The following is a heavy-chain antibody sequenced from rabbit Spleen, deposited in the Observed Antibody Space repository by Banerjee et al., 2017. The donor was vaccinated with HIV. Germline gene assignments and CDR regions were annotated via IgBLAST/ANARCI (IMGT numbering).Heavy chain of an antibody. Sequence: QSLEESGGDLVKPGASLTLTCTASGFSFSSYYYMCWVRQAPGKGPEWIACIYAGDGSTYYASWAKGRFTISKTSSTTVTLQMTSLTAADTATYFCARHDSGDNYAAKLWGPGTLVTVS. CDR3: ARHDSGDNYAAKL. CDR2: IYAGDGST. J-gene: IGHJ4*01. D-gene: IGHD2-1*01. CDR1: GFSFSSYYY. V-gene: IGHV1S40*01.